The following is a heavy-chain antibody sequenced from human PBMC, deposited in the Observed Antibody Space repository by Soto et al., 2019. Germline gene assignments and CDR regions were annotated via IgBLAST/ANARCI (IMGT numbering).Heavy chain of an antibody. CDR2: ISAYNGNT. CDR3: ARIRGDYETPQPVYYFDY. D-gene: IGHD4-17*01. CDR1: GYTFTSYG. J-gene: IGHJ4*02. V-gene: IGHV1-18*01. Sequence: ASVKVSCKASGYTFTSYGISWVRQAPGQGLEWMGWISAYNGNTNYAQKLQGRVTMTTDTSTSTAYMELRSLRSDDTAVYYCARIRGDYETPQPVYYFDYWGQGTLVTVSS.